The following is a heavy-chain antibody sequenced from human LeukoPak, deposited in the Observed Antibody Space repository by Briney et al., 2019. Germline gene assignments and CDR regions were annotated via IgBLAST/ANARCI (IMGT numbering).Heavy chain of an antibody. V-gene: IGHV3-30-3*01. CDR1: GFTFSSYA. J-gene: IGHJ4*02. CDR3: ARGKVGAFDY. Sequence: PGGSLRLSCAASGFTFSSYAMHWVRQAPGKGLEWVAVISYDGSNKYYADSVKGRFTISRDNSKNTLYLQMNSLRAGDTAVYYCARGKVGAFDYWGQGTLVTVSS. CDR2: ISYDGSNK. D-gene: IGHD1-26*01.